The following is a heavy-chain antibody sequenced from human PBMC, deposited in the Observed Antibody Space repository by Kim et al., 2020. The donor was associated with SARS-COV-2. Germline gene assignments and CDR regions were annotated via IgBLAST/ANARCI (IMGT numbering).Heavy chain of an antibody. D-gene: IGHD4-17*01. V-gene: IGHV3-33*06. J-gene: IGHJ4*02. Sequence: KYYADTVKGRFTISRDNSKHTLYLQMNSLRAEDTAIYYCANSYSDYVPGYWGQGTLVTVSS. CDR2: K. CDR3: ANSYSDYVPGY.